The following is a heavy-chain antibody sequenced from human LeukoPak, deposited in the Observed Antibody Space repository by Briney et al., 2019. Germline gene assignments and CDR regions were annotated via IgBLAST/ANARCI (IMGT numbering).Heavy chain of an antibody. D-gene: IGHD4-23*01. J-gene: IGHJ6*02. V-gene: IGHV3-74*01. CDR1: GFTFSSYW. CDR2: INSDGSST. Sequence: GGSLRLSCAASGFTFSSYWMHWVRQAPGKGLVWVSRINSDGSSTSYADSVKGRFTISRDNAKNTLYLQMNSLRAEDTAVYYCARDGTPYGDKNYYCGMDVWGQGTTVTVPS. CDR3: ARDGTPYGDKNYYCGMDV.